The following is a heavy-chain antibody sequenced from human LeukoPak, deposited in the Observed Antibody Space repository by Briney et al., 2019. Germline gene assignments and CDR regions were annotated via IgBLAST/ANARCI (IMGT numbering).Heavy chain of an antibody. CDR3: AYYGSGRNWFDP. J-gene: IGHJ5*02. Sequence: SVKVSCKASGGTFSSYAISWVRQAPGQGLEWMGGIIPIFGTANYAQRFRGRVTITTDESTSTAYMELSSLRSEDTAVYYCAYYGSGRNWFDPWGQGTLVTVSS. V-gene: IGHV1-69*05. CDR1: GGTFSSYA. D-gene: IGHD3-10*01. CDR2: IIPIFGTA.